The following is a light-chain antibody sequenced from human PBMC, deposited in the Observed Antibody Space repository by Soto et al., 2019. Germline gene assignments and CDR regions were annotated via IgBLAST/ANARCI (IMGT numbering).Light chain of an antibody. Sequence: DIQMTQSPSSLSASVGDRVTITCRASQSISSYLNWYQQKPGKAPKLLIYAASSLQSGVPSRFSGSGSGTYFTLTVSSLQPEDFAAYFCQQSYNTPWTFGQGTKVDIK. CDR1: QSISSY. J-gene: IGKJ1*01. CDR3: QQSYNTPWT. V-gene: IGKV1-39*01. CDR2: AAS.